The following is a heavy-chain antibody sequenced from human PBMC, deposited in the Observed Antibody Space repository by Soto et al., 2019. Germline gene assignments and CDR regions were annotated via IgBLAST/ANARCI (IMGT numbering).Heavy chain of an antibody. CDR1: GFTLSDHY. V-gene: IGHV3-72*01. D-gene: IGHD3-10*01. J-gene: IGHJ6*02. CDR2: IRDKGNSYTT. CDR3: ARDRVLVRGAWSGYDMDV. Sequence: EVQLVESGGGLVQPGGSLRLSCAASGFTLSDHYMDWVRQAPGKGLEWVGRIRDKGNSYTTEYAASVTGRFTISRDDSQNSRYLQMNSLKTEDTAVYYGARDRVLVRGAWSGYDMDVWGQGTTVTVSS.